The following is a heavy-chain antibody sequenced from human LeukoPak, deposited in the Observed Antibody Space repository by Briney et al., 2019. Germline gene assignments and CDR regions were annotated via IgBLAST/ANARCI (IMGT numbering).Heavy chain of an antibody. CDR1: GFTFDDYA. V-gene: IGHV3-9*01. CDR2: IRWNGGSI. J-gene: IGHJ4*02. Sequence: GGSLRLSCAASGFTFDDYAMHWVRQAPGKGLEWVSRIRWNGGSIGYADSVKGRFTISRDNANNSLYLQMNSLRAEDTALYYCAKDSIPKYSSSPVFDYWGQGTLVTVSS. D-gene: IGHD6-6*01. CDR3: AKDSIPKYSSSPVFDY.